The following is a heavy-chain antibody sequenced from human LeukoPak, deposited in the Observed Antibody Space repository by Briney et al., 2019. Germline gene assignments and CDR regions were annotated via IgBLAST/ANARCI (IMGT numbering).Heavy chain of an antibody. Sequence: SVKVSCKASGYSFTDYYIHWVRQAPGQGLEWMGGIIPIFGTANYAQKFQGRVTITADESTSTAYMELSSLRSEDTAVYYCARDLAPSSSVIGYFDYWGQGTLVTVSS. CDR3: ARDLAPSSSVIGYFDY. D-gene: IGHD6-13*01. J-gene: IGHJ4*02. CDR2: IIPIFGTA. V-gene: IGHV1-69*13. CDR1: GYSFTDYY.